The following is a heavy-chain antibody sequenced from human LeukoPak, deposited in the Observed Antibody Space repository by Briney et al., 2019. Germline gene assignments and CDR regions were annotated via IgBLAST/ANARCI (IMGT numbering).Heavy chain of an antibody. D-gene: IGHD3-16*01. V-gene: IGHV3-30-3*01. Sequence: GGSLRLSCAASGLTFSSYTIHWVRQPPGKGLEWVAVISFDGSNKYYADSVKGRFTISRDNSKNTLYLQMNSLRAEDTAVYYCAREELGSSLGFDPWGQGTLATVSS. CDR3: AREELGSSLGFDP. J-gene: IGHJ5*02. CDR1: GLTFSSYT. CDR2: ISFDGSNK.